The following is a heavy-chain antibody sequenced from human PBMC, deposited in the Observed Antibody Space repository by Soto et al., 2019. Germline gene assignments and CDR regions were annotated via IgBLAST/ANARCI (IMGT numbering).Heavy chain of an antibody. CDR3: ARGDSTDCSNGVCSFFYNHDMDV. J-gene: IGHJ6*02. Sequence: GASVKVSCKASGYSFTDYHIHWVRQAPGQGLEWLGRINPKSGGTSTAQKFQGWVTMTTDTSISTASMELTRLTSDDTAIYYCARGDSTDCSNGVCSFFYNHDMDVCGQGTTVTVSS. CDR1: GYSFTDYH. V-gene: IGHV1-2*04. CDR2: INPKSGGT. D-gene: IGHD2-8*01.